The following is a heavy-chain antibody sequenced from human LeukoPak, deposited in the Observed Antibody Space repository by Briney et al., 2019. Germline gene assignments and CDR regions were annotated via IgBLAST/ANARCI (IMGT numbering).Heavy chain of an antibody. J-gene: IGHJ4*02. V-gene: IGHV4-34*01. CDR2: INHSGST. D-gene: IGHD3-10*01. Sequence: SETLSLTCAVYGGSFSGYYWSWIRQPPGKGLEWIGEINHSGSTNYNPSLKSRVTISVDTSKNQFSLKLGSVTAADTAVYYCARSVRGVMFVDYWGQGTLVTVSS. CDR3: ARSVRGVMFVDY. CDR1: GGSFSGYY.